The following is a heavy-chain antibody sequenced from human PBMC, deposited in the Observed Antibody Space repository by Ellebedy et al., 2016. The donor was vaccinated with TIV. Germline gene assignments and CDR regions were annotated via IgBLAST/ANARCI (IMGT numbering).Heavy chain of an antibody. V-gene: IGHV3-21*01. CDR3: ARAGVVVASTQAGDY. D-gene: IGHD2-15*01. CDR2: ISGRSSYI. CDR1: GFHFSTYT. Sequence: GGSLRLSXAASGFHFSTYTMNWVRQAPGKGLQWVASISGRSSYIFYADSLKGRFTISRDGAKNSLYLQMKRLRAEDTAVYYCARAGVVVASTQAGDYWGQGTLVTVSS. J-gene: IGHJ4*02.